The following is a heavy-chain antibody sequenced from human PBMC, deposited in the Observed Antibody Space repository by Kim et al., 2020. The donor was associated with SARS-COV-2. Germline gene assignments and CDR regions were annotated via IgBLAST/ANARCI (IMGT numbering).Heavy chain of an antibody. J-gene: IGHJ4*02. Sequence: SETLSLTCTVPGGSISNYYWSWIRQPPGKGLEWIGYIYYSGSTKYNPSLKSRVTISVDTSKNQFSLKLSSVTAADTAVYYCASRDSGTYYYVNWGQGTLVTVSS. CDR1: GGSISNYY. V-gene: IGHV4-59*01. D-gene: IGHD1-26*01. CDR3: ASRDSGTYYYVN. CDR2: IYYSGST.